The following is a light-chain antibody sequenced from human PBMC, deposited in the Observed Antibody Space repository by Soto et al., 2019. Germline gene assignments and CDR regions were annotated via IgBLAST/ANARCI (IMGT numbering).Light chain of an antibody. CDR3: QHYNSYSEA. Sequence: DIQLTQSPSSLSASVGDRVTITCRASQTITTYLSWFQQKPGKAPKLLVYGASSLQSGVPSRFSGSGSGTEFTLTISSLQPDDFATYYCQHYNSYSEAFGQGTKVDI. J-gene: IGKJ1*01. CDR1: QTITTY. V-gene: IGKV1-39*01. CDR2: GAS.